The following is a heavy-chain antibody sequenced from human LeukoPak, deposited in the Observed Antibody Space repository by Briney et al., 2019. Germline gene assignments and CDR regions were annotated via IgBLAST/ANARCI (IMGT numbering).Heavy chain of an antibody. CDR1: GFTFSSYN. CDR2: ISSSSITI. Sequence: PGGSLRLSCAASGFTFSSYNLNWVRQAPGKGLEWISYISSSSITIYYADSVKGRFTISRDNAKNSLYLQMNSLRAEDTAVYYCARDQSKYYGMDVWGQGTTVTVSS. J-gene: IGHJ6*02. V-gene: IGHV3-48*01. CDR3: ARDQSKYYGMDV.